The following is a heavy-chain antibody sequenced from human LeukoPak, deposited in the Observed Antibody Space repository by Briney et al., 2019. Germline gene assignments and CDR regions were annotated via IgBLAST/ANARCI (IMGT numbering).Heavy chain of an antibody. V-gene: IGHV4-39*07. J-gene: IGHJ4*02. CDR1: GDSISRSTYY. D-gene: IGHD5-18*01. Sequence: SETLSLTCTVSGDSISRSTYYWAWIRQPPGKGLEWIGEINHSGSTNYNPSLKSRVTISVDTSKNQFSLKLSSVTAADTAVYYCARGAYDGSTAMVHWGQGTLVTVSS. CDR3: ARGAYDGSTAMVH. CDR2: INHSGST.